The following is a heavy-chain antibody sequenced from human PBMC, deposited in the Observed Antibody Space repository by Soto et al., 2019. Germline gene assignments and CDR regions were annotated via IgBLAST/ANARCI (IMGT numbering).Heavy chain of an antibody. CDR3: ARYGQWLVYYYGTDV. Sequence: GASVKVSCKASGYTFTSYDINWVRQATGQGLEWMGWMNPNSGNTGYAQKFQGRVTMTRNTSISTAYMELSSLRSEDTAVYYCARYGQWLVYYYGTDVWGQGTTVTVSS. CDR1: GYTFTSYD. D-gene: IGHD6-19*01. J-gene: IGHJ6*02. V-gene: IGHV1-8*01. CDR2: MNPNSGNT.